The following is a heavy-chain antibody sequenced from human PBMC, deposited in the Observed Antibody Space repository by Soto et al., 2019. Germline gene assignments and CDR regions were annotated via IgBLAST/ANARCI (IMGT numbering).Heavy chain of an antibody. CDR3: AKDPISIFGVVIHMDV. CDR1: GFTFSSYA. D-gene: IGHD3-3*01. V-gene: IGHV3-23*01. CDR2: ISGSGGST. J-gene: IGHJ6*02. Sequence: GGSLRLSCAASGFTFSSYAMSWVRQAPGKGLEWVSAISGSGGSTYYADSVKGRFTISRDNSKNTLYLQMNSLRAEDTDVYYCAKDPISIFGVVIHMDVWGQGTTVTVSS.